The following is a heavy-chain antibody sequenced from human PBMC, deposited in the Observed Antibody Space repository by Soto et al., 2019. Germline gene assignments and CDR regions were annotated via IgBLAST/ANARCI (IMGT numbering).Heavy chain of an antibody. CDR2: IKQDGSEK. Sequence: GGSLRLSCAASGFTFSSYWMSWVRQAPGKGLEWVANIKQDGSEKYYVDSVKGRFTISRENAKNSLYLQMNSLRAEDTAVYYCARVGPSIAAGGNYYYYYGMDVWGQGTTVTVSS. CDR1: GFTFSSYW. CDR3: ARVGPSIAAGGNYYYYYGMDV. D-gene: IGHD6-6*01. J-gene: IGHJ6*02. V-gene: IGHV3-7*03.